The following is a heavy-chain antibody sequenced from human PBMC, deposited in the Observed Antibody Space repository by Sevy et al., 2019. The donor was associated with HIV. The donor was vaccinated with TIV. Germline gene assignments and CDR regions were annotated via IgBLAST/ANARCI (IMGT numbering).Heavy chain of an antibody. Sequence: ASVKVSCKASGYTFTSYAMHWVRQAPGQRLEWMGWINAGNGNTKYSQKFQGRVTITRDTSASTAYMELSSLRSEDTVVYYCARDKGATYYYDSSGTTGWFDPWGQGTLVTVSS. CDR3: ARDKGATYYYDSSGTTGWFDP. V-gene: IGHV1-3*01. CDR2: INAGNGNT. D-gene: IGHD3-22*01. J-gene: IGHJ5*02. CDR1: GYTFTSYA.